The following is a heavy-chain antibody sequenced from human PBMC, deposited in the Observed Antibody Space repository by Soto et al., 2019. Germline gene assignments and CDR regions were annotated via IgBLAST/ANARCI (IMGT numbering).Heavy chain of an antibody. CDR2: IWYDGSNK. Sequence: GGSLRLSCAASGFTFSSYGMHWVRQAPGKGLEWVAVIWYDGSNKYYADSVKGRFTISRDNSKNTLYLQMNSLRAEDTAVYYCARDLGYYYDSSGHYYPVGAFDIWGQGTMVTVSS. V-gene: IGHV3-33*01. CDR1: GFTFSSYG. CDR3: ARDLGYYYDSSGHYYPVGAFDI. J-gene: IGHJ3*02. D-gene: IGHD3-22*01.